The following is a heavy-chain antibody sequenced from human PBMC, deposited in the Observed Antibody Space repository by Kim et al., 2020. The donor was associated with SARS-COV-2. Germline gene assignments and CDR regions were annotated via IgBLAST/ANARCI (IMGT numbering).Heavy chain of an antibody. CDR1: GGSFSGYY. CDR3: ARVAMATMYYFDY. J-gene: IGHJ4*02. CDR2: INHSGST. Sequence: SETLSLTCAVYGGSFSGYYWSWIRQPPGKGLEWIGEINHSGSTKYNPSLKSRVTISVDTSKNQFSLKLSFVTAADQAAVYCARVAMATMYYFDYWGQGTL. V-gene: IGHV4-34*01. D-gene: IGHD5-18*01.